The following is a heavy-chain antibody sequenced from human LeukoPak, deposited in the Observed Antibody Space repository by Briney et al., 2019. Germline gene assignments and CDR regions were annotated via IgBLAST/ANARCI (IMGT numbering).Heavy chain of an antibody. Sequence: GGSLRLTCAASGFTFSSYGMHWVRQAPGKGLEWVAVMWYDGSTKYYADSVKGRFTISRDNSKNTLYLQMDSLRAEDTAVYYCAKDGAASTYFDNWGPGTLVTVSS. CDR3: AKDGAASTYFDN. CDR2: MWYDGSTK. J-gene: IGHJ4*02. D-gene: IGHD4/OR15-4a*01. V-gene: IGHV3-33*06. CDR1: GFTFSSYG.